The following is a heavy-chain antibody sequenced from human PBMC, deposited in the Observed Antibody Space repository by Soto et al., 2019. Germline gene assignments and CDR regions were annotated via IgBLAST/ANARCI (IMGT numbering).Heavy chain of an antibody. J-gene: IGHJ6*02. Sequence: GGSLRLSCAASGFTFSSYDMHWVRQATGKGLEWVSAIGTAGDTYYPGSVKGRFTISRENAKNSLYLQMNSLRAEDTAVYYCARNIPAAMVHYYYGMDVWGQGATVTSP. CDR3: ARNIPAAMVHYYYGMDV. D-gene: IGHD5-18*01. CDR1: GFTFSSYD. V-gene: IGHV3-13*01. CDR2: IGTAGDT.